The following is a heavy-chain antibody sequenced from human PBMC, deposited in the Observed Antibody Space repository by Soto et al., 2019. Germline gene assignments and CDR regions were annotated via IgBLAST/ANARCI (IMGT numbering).Heavy chain of an antibody. CDR3: ARSSSIVAAGYYFDY. J-gene: IGHJ4*02. CDR1: GGSISSYY. V-gene: IGHV4-59*01. CDR2: IYYSGST. Sequence: PSETLSLTCTVSGGSISSYYWSWIRQPPGKGLEWIGYIYYSGSTNYNPSLKSRVTISVGTSKNQFSLKLSSVTAADTAVYYCARSSSIVAAGYYFDYWGQGTLVIAPQ. D-gene: IGHD5-12*01.